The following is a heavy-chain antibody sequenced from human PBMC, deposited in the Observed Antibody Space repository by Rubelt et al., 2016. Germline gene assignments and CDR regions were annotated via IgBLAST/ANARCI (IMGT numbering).Heavy chain of an antibody. CDR1: GFTFSSYA. V-gene: IGHV3-30*04. CDR3: ARAGVTTADAFDI. Sequence: VQLVESGGGVVQPGRSLRLSCAASGFTFSSYAMHWVRQAPGKGLEWVAVISYDGSNKYYADSVKGRFTISRDNSKNTLYLQMNSLRAEDTAVYYCARAGVTTADAFDIWGQGTMVTVSS. D-gene: IGHD4-11*01. J-gene: IGHJ3*02. CDR2: ISYDGSNK.